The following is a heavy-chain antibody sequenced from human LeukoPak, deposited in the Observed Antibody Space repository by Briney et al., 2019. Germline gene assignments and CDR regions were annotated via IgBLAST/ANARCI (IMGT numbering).Heavy chain of an antibody. CDR2: IYYSGST. V-gene: IGHV4-59*12. CDR1: GGSISNYY. CDR3: ARGRLMIVH. D-gene: IGHD3-22*01. J-gene: IGHJ4*02. Sequence: SETLSLTCTVSGGSISNYYWSWIRQPPGKGLEWIGYIYYSGSTNYNPSLKSRVTISVDTSKNQFSLKLSSVTAADTAVYYCARGRLMIVHWGQGTLVTVSS.